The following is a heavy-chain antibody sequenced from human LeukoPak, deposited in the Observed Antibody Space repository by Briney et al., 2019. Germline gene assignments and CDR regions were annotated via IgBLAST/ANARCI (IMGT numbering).Heavy chain of an antibody. J-gene: IGHJ6*03. CDR3: ARGGRRRYYYYYMDV. CDR2: INHSGST. V-gene: IGHV4-34*01. CDR1: GGSFSGYY. Sequence: SETLSLTCAVYGGSFSGYYWSWIRQPPGKGLEWIGEINHSGSTNYNPSHKSRVTISVDTSKNQFSLKLSSVTAADTAVYYCARGGRRRYYYYYMDVWGKGTTVTVSS. D-gene: IGHD1-26*01.